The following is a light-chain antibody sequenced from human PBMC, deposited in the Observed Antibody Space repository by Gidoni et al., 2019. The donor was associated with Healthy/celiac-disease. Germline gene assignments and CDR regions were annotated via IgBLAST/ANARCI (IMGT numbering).Light chain of an antibody. Sequence: EIVMTQSPDSLAVSLGERATINCKSSQSVLYSSNNKNYLAWYQQKPGQPPKLLIYWASTRDSGVPDRFSGSGSGTDFTLTISSLQAEDVAVYYCQQYYSTPQCSFGQXTKLEIK. V-gene: IGKV4-1*01. CDR1: QSVLYSSNNKNY. J-gene: IGKJ2*04. CDR2: WAS. CDR3: QQYYSTPQCS.